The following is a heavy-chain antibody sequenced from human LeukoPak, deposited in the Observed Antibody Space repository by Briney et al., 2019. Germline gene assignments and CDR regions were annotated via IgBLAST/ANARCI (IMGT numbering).Heavy chain of an antibody. J-gene: IGHJ5*02. V-gene: IGHV3-74*01. CDR1: GITFGNNW. CDR2: INSDGGGA. CDR3: ARDVPHNWFDT. Sequence: GESLRLSCAASGITFGNNWMHWVRQGPGKGLVWISRINSDGGGAIYADSVKGRFTVSRDNAKNTLYLQMNSLRAEDTAVYYCARDVPHNWFDTWGQGTLVTVSS.